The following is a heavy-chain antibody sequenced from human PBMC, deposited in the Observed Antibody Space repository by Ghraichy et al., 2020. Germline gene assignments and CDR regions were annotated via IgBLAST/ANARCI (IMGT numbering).Heavy chain of an antibody. CDR2: INSDGSTI. D-gene: IGHD7-27*01. J-gene: IGHJ4*02. V-gene: IGHV3-74*01. CDR1: GFTFSTYW. Sequence: GGSLRLSCAASGFTFSTYWMHWVRQAPGKGLVWVSRINSDGSTIKYADSVKGRFTISRDNAKNTLYLQMNSLRAEDTAVYYCARDVRTGEMDNWGQGTLVSVSS. CDR3: ARDVRTGEMDN.